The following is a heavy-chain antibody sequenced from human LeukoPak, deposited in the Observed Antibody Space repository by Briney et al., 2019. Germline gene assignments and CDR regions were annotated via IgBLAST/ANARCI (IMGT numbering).Heavy chain of an antibody. CDR3: ARVDQSDAFDI. J-gene: IGHJ3*02. D-gene: IGHD2-2*01. V-gene: IGHV3-7*01. Sequence: PGGSLRLSCAASGFTFSSYWMSWDRQAPGKGLEWVANIKQDGSEKYYVDSVKGRFTISRDNAKNSLYLQMNSLRAEDTAAYYCARVDQSDAFDIWGQGTMVTVSS. CDR1: GFTFSSYW. CDR2: IKQDGSEK.